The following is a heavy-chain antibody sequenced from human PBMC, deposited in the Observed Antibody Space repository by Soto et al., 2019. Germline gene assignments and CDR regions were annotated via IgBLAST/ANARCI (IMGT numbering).Heavy chain of an antibody. J-gene: IGHJ5*02. D-gene: IGHD2-15*01. CDR3: ARGRVVVVVAAPFDP. CDR1: GYTFTSYD. CDR2: MNPNSGNT. V-gene: IGHV1-8*01. Sequence: ASVKVSCKASGYTFTSYDINWVRQATGQGLEWMGWMNPNSGNTGYAQKFQGRVAMTRNTSISTAYMELSSLRSEDTAVYYCARGRVVVVVAAPFDPWGQGTLVTVSS.